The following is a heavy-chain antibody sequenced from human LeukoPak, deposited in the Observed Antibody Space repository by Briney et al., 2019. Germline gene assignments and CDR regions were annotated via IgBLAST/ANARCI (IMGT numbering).Heavy chain of an antibody. J-gene: IGHJ4*02. CDR2: ISGLSSYT. CDR3: GRAFPPLRTSSAGDL. Sequence: GGSLRLSCSASGFTFSDYDMNWVRQAPGKGLEWVSSISGLSSYTYYGESVKGRFSISRDNAKNSLYLQMNSLGAEDTATYCCGRAFPPLRTSSAGDLWGQGTLVTVSS. D-gene: IGHD3-16*01. V-gene: IGHV3-21*01. CDR1: GFTFSDYD.